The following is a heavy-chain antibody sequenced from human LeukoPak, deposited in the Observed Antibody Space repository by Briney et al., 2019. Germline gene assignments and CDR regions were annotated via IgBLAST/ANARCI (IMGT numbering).Heavy chain of an antibody. CDR3: AKGGLQTRNWYFAL. CDR1: GFTFSSYS. V-gene: IGHV3-30*18. D-gene: IGHD5-18*01. Sequence: PGGSLRLSCAAPGFTFSSYSIHWVGQAPGKGLEWVAVISYDGSNKYYADSVKGRFTISRDNSKNTLYLEMNSLRTEDTAVYYCAKGGLQTRNWYFALWGRGTLVTVSS. J-gene: IGHJ2*01. CDR2: ISYDGSNK.